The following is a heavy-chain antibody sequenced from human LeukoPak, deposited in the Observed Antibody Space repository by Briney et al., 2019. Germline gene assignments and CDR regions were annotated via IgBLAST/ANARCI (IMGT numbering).Heavy chain of an antibody. V-gene: IGHV3-33*08. D-gene: IGHD2-15*01. CDR1: GFTFSSYA. Sequence: GGSLRLSCAASGFTFSSYALSWVRQAPGKGLEWVAAIWYDGSIQYYADSVKGRFTISRDNSKDTLYLQMDSLRAEDTAVYYCARAGYCSGGSCYGSDYWGQGTLVSVSS. J-gene: IGHJ4*02. CDR2: IWYDGSIQ. CDR3: ARAGYCSGGSCYGSDY.